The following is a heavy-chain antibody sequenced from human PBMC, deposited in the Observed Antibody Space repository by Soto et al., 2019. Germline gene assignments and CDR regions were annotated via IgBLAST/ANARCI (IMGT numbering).Heavy chain of an antibody. CDR3: ARPDFGDYWYFDL. J-gene: IGHJ2*01. Sequence: QDQLVQSGAEVKKPGSSVKVSCKASGGTFSSHTFSWVRQAPGQGLEWMGRIIPDLGTATYAQKFHGRVTITADESATTVYMELNSLRSEDTAVYYCARPDFGDYWYFDLWGRGTLVTVSS. D-gene: IGHD4-17*01. V-gene: IGHV1-69*08. CDR1: GGTFSSHT. CDR2: IIPDLGTA.